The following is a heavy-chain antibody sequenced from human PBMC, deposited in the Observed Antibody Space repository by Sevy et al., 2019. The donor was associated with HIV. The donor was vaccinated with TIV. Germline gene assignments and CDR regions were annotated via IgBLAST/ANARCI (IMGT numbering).Heavy chain of an antibody. CDR2: ISSISSPT. D-gene: IGHD3-3*01. J-gene: IGHJ4*02. CDR3: VREGIGGARDFDY. V-gene: IGHV3-48*02. CDR1: GFTFSGYS. Sequence: GGSLRLSCTASGFTFSGYSMNWVSQAPGKGLEWVSYISSISSPTYYADSVKGRFTISRDNAKNSLYLQMNSLRDEDTAVYYCVREGIGGARDFDYWGQGTLVTVSS.